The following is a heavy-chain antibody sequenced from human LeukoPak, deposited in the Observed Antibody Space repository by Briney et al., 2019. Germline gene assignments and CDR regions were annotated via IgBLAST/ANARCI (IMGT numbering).Heavy chain of an antibody. V-gene: IGHV4-4*07. CDR1: GGSISCYY. J-gene: IGHJ4*02. CDR3: ARGGSSGYYYG. Sequence: SETLSLTCTVSGGSISCYYWSWIRQPAGKGLEWIGRLYTSGSTNYNPSLKSRVTMSVDTSKNQFSLKLTSMTAADTAVYYCARGGSSGYYYGWGQGTLVTVSS. D-gene: IGHD3-22*01. CDR2: LYTSGST.